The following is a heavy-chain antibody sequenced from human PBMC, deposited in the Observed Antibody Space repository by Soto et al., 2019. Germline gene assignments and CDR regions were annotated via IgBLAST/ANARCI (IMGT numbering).Heavy chain of an antibody. V-gene: IGHV6-1*01. CDR2: TSYRSKWYN. CDR3: ARAGRTNYAFWIGYYIGSAIFDY. CDR1: GDSVSSNSAA. Sequence: PSQTLSLTCAISGDSVSSNSAAWNWIRQSPSRGLEWLGRTSYRSKWYNDYAVSVKSRITINPDTSKNQFSLQLNSVTPEDTAVYYGARAGRTNYAFWIGYYIGSAIFDYLGQGTMVTVSS. J-gene: IGHJ4*02. D-gene: IGHD3-3*01.